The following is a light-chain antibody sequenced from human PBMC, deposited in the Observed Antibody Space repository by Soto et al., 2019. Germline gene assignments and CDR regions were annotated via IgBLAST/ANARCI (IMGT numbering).Light chain of an antibody. J-gene: IGKJ1*01. CDR2: GAS. CDR3: QQYGGSMEN. CDR1: QSVSSSF. V-gene: IGKV3-20*01. Sequence: DIVLTQSPGTLSLSPGERATLSCRASQSVSSSFLAWYQHKPGQAPRLLIYGASSRASGIPDRFSGSGSGTDFTLTITRLDTEPFPVYFCQQYGGSMENFGQGTKVDIK.